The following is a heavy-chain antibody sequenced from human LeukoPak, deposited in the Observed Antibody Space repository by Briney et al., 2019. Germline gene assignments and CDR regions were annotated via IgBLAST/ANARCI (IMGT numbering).Heavy chain of an antibody. CDR2: ISGSGGST. CDR3: AKEFSSGWYLCFEVYFDY. J-gene: IGHJ4*02. V-gene: IGHV3-23*01. Sequence: PGGSLRLSCAASGFTFSSYAMSWVRQAPGKGLEWVSAISGSGGSTYYADSVKGRFTISRDNSKNTLYLQMNSLRAEDTAVYYCAKEFSSGWYLCFEVYFDYWGQGTLVTVSS. CDR1: GFTFSSYA. D-gene: IGHD6-19*01.